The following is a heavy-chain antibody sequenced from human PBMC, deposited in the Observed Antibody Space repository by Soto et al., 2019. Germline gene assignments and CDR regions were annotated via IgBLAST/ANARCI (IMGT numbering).Heavy chain of an antibody. V-gene: IGHV3-15*07. CDR2: IKSEIDGGTT. J-gene: IGHJ3*02. D-gene: IGHD3-22*01. Sequence: PRGSLRFSCACSGFTFSNVWMTWVRQAPGKGLELAGRIKSEIDGGTTDYAAPVKGRFTISRDDSKNTLYLQINSLKTEDTAVYYCTTDLYYNDGSGYSSDAFDIWGQGTMVTVSS. CDR3: TTDLYYNDGSGYSSDAFDI. CDR1: GFTFSNVW.